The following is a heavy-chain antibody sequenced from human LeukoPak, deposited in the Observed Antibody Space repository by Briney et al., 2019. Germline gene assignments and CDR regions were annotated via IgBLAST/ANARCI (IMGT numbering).Heavy chain of an antibody. CDR2: IYYSGST. CDR1: GGSISSYY. CDR3: ARQAAVVLTGYLNWFAP. J-gene: IGHJ5*02. D-gene: IGHD3-9*01. Sequence: SETLSLTCTVCGGSISSYYWSWIRQPPGKGLEWIGYIYYSGSTNYNPSLKSRVTISVDTSKHQFSLKLSSVPAADTAVSYCARQAAVVLTGYLNWFAPWGQGTLVTVSS. V-gene: IGHV4-59*08.